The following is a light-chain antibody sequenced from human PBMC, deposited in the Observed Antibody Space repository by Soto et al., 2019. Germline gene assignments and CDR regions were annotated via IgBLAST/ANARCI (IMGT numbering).Light chain of an antibody. V-gene: IGKV3-20*01. CDR2: GAS. CDR3: QQYGSSPT. Sequence: EIVLTQSPGTLSLSAGERATLACRASQTVSSGYLAWYQQKPGQAPRLLIYGASSRSAGIPARFSGSGSGTDFTLTINRLEPEASAVYYCQQYGSSPTFGQGTKLEIK. CDR1: QTVSSGY. J-gene: IGKJ2*01.